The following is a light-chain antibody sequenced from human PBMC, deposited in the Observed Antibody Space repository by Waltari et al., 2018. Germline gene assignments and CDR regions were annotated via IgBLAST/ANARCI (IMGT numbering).Light chain of an antibody. V-gene: IGLV1-44*01. CDR2: SNN. Sequence: QRVTISCSGSSSNIGSNTVNWYQQLPGTAPKLLIYSNNQRPSGVPDRSSGSKSGTSASLAISGLQSEDEADYYCAAWDDSLNGHVVFGGGTKLTVL. CDR3: AAWDDSLNGHVV. CDR1: SSNIGSNT. J-gene: IGLJ2*01.